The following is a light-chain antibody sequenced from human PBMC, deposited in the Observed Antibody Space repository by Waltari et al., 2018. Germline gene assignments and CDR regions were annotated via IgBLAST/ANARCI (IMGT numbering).Light chain of an antibody. J-gene: IGLJ3*02. Sequence: QSALTQPASVYGSRGQSITIPGTGRRSDSGSSKFVSSYQHHPGKAPKLLIYGVNNRPSGVSKRFSGSKSGNTASLTISGLQAEDEADYYCSSYAGSVVFGGGTKLTVL. CDR3: SSYAGSVV. CDR2: GVN. V-gene: IGLV2-23*02. CDR1: RSDSGSSKF.